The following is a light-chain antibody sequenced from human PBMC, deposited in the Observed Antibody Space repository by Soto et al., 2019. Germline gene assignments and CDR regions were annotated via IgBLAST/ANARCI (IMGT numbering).Light chain of an antibody. Sequence: EIVMTQYPAPLSVSPGERATLSCRASESVSSNVAWYQHKPGQAPRRLIYGASTRATGIPARFSGSGSGTEFTLTISSLQSEDFAVYYCQQYNNWPPRTFGQGTKVEIK. V-gene: IGKV3-15*01. J-gene: IGKJ1*01. CDR1: ESVSSN. CDR3: QQYNNWPPRT. CDR2: GAS.